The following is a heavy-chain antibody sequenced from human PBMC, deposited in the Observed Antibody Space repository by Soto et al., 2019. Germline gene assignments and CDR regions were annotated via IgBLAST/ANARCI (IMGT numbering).Heavy chain of an antibody. Sequence: PSETLSLTCTVTGDSVNSYYWSWMRQPPGKGLECMGYVYYSGSTNYNPSLKSRVTISVDTSKNQISLRLKSVTAADTAMFYCAKLACTYCRGPSRDPAIYWGQGTLVTVSS. D-gene: IGHD2-15*01. CDR3: AKLACTYCRGPSRDPAIY. CDR1: GDSVNSYY. J-gene: IGHJ4*02. V-gene: IGHV4-59*02. CDR2: VYYSGST.